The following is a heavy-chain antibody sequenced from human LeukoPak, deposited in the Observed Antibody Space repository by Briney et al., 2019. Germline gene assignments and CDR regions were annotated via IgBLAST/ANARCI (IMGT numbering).Heavy chain of an antibody. CDR3: AGHPLYCSGGSCPYYFDY. Sequence: GESLKISCKGSGYSFTSYWIGWVRQMPGKGLEWMGIIYPGDSDTRYSPSFQGQVTISADKSISTAYLQWSSLKASDTAMYYCAGHPLYCSGGSCPYYFDYWGQGTLVTVSS. D-gene: IGHD2-15*01. CDR2: IYPGDSDT. V-gene: IGHV5-51*01. J-gene: IGHJ4*02. CDR1: GYSFTSYW.